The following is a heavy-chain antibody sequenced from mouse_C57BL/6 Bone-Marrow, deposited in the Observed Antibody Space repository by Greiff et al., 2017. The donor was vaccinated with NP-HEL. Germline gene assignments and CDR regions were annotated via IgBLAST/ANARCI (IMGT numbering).Heavy chain of an antibody. Sequence: EVKVVESGGGLVQPGGSLKLSCAASGFTFSDYYMYWVRQTPEKRLEWVAYISNGGGSTYYPDTVKGRFTISRDNAKNTLYLQMSRLKSEDTAMYYCARQRLRRRSWFAYWGQGTLVTVSA. D-gene: IGHD2-4*01. CDR1: GFTFSDYY. J-gene: IGHJ3*01. CDR2: ISNGGGST. CDR3: ARQRLRRRSWFAY. V-gene: IGHV5-12*01.